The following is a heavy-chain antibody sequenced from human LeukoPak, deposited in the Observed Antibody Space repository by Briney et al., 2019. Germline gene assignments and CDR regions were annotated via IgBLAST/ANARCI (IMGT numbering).Heavy chain of an antibody. CDR1: GGSISSSSYY. Sequence: SETLSLTCTVSGGSISSSSYYWGWIRQPPGKGLEWIGSIYYSGSTYYNPSLKSRVTISVDTSKNQFSLKLSSVTAADTAVYYCARRGSSGYYYGSGSYRPFDYWGQGTLVTVSS. CDR3: ARRGSSGYYYGSGSYRPFDY. CDR2: IYYSGST. D-gene: IGHD3-10*01. V-gene: IGHV4-39*07. J-gene: IGHJ4*02.